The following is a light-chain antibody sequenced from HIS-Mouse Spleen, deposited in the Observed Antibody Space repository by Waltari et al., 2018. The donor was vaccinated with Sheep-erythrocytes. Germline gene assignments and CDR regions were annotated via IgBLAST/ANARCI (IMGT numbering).Light chain of an antibody. CDR3: CSYAGSSTPWV. CDR1: SSDVGSYNL. CDR2: EGS. Sequence: QSALTQPASVSGSPGQSITISCTGTSSDVGSYNLVSWYQQHPGKAPKLMIYEGSKRPAGGFNRFAGYKSGNTASLTISGLQAEDEADDYCCSYAGSSTPWVFGGGTKLTVL. J-gene: IGLJ3*02. V-gene: IGLV2-23*01.